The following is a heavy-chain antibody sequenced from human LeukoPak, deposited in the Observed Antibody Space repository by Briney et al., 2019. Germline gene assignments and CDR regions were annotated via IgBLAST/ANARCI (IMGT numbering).Heavy chain of an antibody. CDR1: AFTFRSYA. CDR2: IYRGGRT. Sequence: PGGSLRLSCAASAFTFRSYAMSWVRQAGGKGLEWVSVIYRGGRTYYADSVKGRFTISRHNSENMVDLQMNSLRPEDTAVYYCARELPLIRAFDVWGQGTMVTVSS. V-gene: IGHV3-53*04. CDR3: ARELPLIRAFDV. D-gene: IGHD2-21*01. J-gene: IGHJ3*01.